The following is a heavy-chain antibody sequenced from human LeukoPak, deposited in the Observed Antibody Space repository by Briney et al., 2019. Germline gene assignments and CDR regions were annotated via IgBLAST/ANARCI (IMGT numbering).Heavy chain of an antibody. CDR3: ARVRRSSRYFDY. CDR1: GGSISSNTYY. V-gene: IGHV4-39*07. J-gene: IGHJ4*02. CDR2: IYYSGST. Sequence: SETLPLTCTVSGGSISSNTYYWGWIRQPPGKGLEWIGSIYYSGSTYYNPSLESRVTISVDTSKNQFSLKLSSVTATDTAVYYCARVRRSSRYFDYWGQGTLVAVSS. D-gene: IGHD6-13*01.